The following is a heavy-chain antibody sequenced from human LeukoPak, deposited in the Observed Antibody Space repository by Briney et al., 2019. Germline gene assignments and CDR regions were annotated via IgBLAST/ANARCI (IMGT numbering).Heavy chain of an antibody. J-gene: IGHJ3*02. CDR3: ARQGSGGRAFDI. CDR2: INHSGST. V-gene: IGHV4-34*01. D-gene: IGHD1-26*01. CDR1: VGSFSGYY. Sequence: SETLSLTCAVYVGSFSGYYWSWIRQPPGKGLEWIGEINHSGSTNYNPSLKSRVTISVDTSKSQFSLKMTSVTAADTAVYYCARQGSGGRAFDIWGQGTMVTVSS.